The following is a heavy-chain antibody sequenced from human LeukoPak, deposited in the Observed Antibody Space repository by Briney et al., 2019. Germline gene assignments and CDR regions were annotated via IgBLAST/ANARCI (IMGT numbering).Heavy chain of an antibody. CDR2: INPNSGGT. V-gene: IGHV1-2*06. CDR3: ARPYCSSTSCYRHFDL. Sequence: ASVKVSCKASGYNFTGYYMHWVRQAPGQGLEWMGRINPNSGGTNYAQKFQGRVTMTRDTSISTAYMELSRLRSDDTAVYYCARPYCSSTSCYRHFDLWGRGTLVTVSS. J-gene: IGHJ2*01. CDR1: GYNFTGYY. D-gene: IGHD2-2*01.